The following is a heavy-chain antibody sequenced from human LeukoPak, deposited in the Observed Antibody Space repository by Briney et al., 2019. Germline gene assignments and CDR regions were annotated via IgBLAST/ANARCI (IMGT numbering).Heavy chain of an antibody. CDR1: GYTFTSYD. V-gene: IGHV7-4-1*02. Sequence: ASVKVSCKASGYTFTSYDINWVRQATGQGLEWMGWINTNTGNPTYAQGFTGRFVFSLDTSVSTAYLQISSLKAEDTAVYYCARGGYSGYDFVPVGYWGQGTLVTVSS. CDR3: ARGGYSGYDFVPVGY. D-gene: IGHD5-12*01. CDR2: INTNTGNP. J-gene: IGHJ4*02.